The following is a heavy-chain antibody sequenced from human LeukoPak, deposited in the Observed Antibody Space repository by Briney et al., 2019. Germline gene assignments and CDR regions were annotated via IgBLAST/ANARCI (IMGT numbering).Heavy chain of an antibody. D-gene: IGHD3-22*01. Sequence: GGSLRVSCAASGITFSNYDMSWVRQAPGKGLEWVSGISGSGGNTYYADSVKGRFTISRDNSKNTLYLQMNSLRAEDTAVYYCAIDPHWIVVTPARWGQGTLVTVSS. CDR1: GITFSNYD. CDR3: AIDPHWIVVTPAR. CDR2: ISGSGGNT. V-gene: IGHV3-23*01. J-gene: IGHJ4*02.